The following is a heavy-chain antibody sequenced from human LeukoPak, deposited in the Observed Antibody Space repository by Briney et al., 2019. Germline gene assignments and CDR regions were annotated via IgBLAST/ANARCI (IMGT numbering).Heavy chain of an antibody. CDR2: IIPIVGTT. V-gene: IGHV1-69*04. Sequence: SVKVSCEASGGTFNMYVISWVRQAPGQGLEWMGRIIPIVGTTNYAEKFRGRVTITADRSTSTAYMELTGLRSEDTAVYYCARTDYDSSGVYYYYYGMDVWGQGTTVTVSS. J-gene: IGHJ6*02. D-gene: IGHD3-22*01. CDR1: GGTFNMYV. CDR3: ARTDYDSSGVYYYYYGMDV.